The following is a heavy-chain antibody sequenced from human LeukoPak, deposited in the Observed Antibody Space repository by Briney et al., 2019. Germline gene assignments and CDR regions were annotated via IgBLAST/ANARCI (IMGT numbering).Heavy chain of an antibody. V-gene: IGHV3-9*01. CDR3: AKETSPYGDRSYFDY. CDR2: ISWNSGSI. J-gene: IGHJ4*02. CDR1: GFTFSSYA. D-gene: IGHD4-17*01. Sequence: PGRSLRLSCAASGFTFSSYAMHWVRQAPGKGLEWVSGISWNSGSIGYADSVKGRFTISRDNAKNSLYLQMNSLRAEDTALYYCAKETSPYGDRSYFDYWGQGTLVTVSS.